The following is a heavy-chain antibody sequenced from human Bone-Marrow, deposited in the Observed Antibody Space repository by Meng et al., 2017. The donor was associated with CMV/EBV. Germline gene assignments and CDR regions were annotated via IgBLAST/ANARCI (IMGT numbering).Heavy chain of an antibody. CDR3: ARGIVGATADY. D-gene: IGHD1-26*01. CDR1: GFTFSDYS. J-gene: IGHJ4*02. CDR2: IRVSNYR. V-gene: IGHV3-69-1*02. Sequence: SLKISCAASGFTFSDYSMNWVRQAPDKGLECVSFIRVSNYRYYADSVKGRFTISRDNAKNSLYLQMNSLRADDTAVYYCARGIVGATADYWGQGNLVTVSS.